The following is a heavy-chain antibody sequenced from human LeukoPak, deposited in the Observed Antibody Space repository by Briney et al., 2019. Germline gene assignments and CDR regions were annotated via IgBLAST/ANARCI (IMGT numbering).Heavy chain of an antibody. CDR2: IRYDGTNK. Sequence: HPGGSLRLSCTASGFTFSSYGMHWVRQAPGKGLEWVAFIRYDGTNKYYADSVKGRFTISRDNSKNTLYLQMNSLRAEDTAVYYCAKDYRYYGSGSHMDVWGKGTTVTISS. V-gene: IGHV3-30*02. J-gene: IGHJ6*03. D-gene: IGHD3-10*01. CDR1: GFTFSSYG. CDR3: AKDYRYYGSGSHMDV.